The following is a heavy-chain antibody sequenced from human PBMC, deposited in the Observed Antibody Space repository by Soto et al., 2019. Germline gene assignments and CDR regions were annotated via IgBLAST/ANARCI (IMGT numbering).Heavy chain of an antibody. J-gene: IGHJ4*02. D-gene: IGHD3-16*01. CDR3: ARDRGSYRYFWD. Sequence: ASVKVSCKASGYTFTSSGFSWVRQAPGQGLEWMAWISAYNGETHYAQKFQGRVTMTTDTSTITSYMELRSLRSDDTAVYYCARDRGSYRYFWDWGKGTLVTVPS. CDR2: ISAYNGET. CDR1: GYTFTSSG. V-gene: IGHV1-18*01.